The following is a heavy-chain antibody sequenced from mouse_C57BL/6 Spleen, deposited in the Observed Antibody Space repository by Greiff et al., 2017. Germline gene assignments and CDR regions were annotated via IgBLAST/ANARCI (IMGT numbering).Heavy chain of an antibody. CDR3: ARRRITTAFDY. V-gene: IGHV5-6*02. D-gene: IGHD1-2*01. CDR1: GFTFSSYG. J-gene: IGHJ2*01. Sequence: DVMLVESGGDLVKPGGSLKLSCAASGFTFSSYGMSWVRQTPDKRLEWVATISSGGSYTYYPDSVKGRFPIYRDNAKNTLYLQMSSLKSEDTAMYYCARRRITTAFDYWGQGTTLTVSS. CDR2: ISSGGSYT.